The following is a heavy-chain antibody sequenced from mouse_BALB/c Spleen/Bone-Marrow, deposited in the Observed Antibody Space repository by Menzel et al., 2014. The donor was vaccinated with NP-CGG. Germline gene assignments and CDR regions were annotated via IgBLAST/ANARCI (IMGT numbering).Heavy chain of an antibody. Sequence: VTLKESGAELVKPGASVKLSCTASGFNIKDTYMHWVKQRPEQGLEWIGRIDPANGNTKYDPKFQGKATITADTSSNTAYLQLSSLTSEDTAVYYCAAYYYGSSHGFAYWGQGTLVTVSA. V-gene: IGHV14-3*02. CDR1: GFNIKDTY. D-gene: IGHD1-1*01. J-gene: IGHJ3*01. CDR3: AAYYYGSSHGFAY. CDR2: IDPANGNT.